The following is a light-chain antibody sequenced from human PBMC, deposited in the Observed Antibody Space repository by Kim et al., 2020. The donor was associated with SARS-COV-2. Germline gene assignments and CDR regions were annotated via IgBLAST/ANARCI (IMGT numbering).Light chain of an antibody. CDR1: QPISNY. V-gene: IGKV1-27*01. CDR3: QRYNSAPYT. Sequence: SASVGDRFTITCRASQPISNYLAWYQQKPGKVPELLIFGASTLQSGVPSRFSGSGSGTDFTLTISSLQPEDVATYYCQRYNSAPYTFGQGTKLEIK. CDR2: GAS. J-gene: IGKJ2*01.